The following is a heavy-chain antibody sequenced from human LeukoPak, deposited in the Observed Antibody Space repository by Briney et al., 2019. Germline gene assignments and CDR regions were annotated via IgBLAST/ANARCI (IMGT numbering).Heavy chain of an antibody. D-gene: IGHD3-10*01. CDR2: IYYSGST. Sequence: GSLRLSCAASGFTFSSYWMSWVRQAPGKGLEWIGYIYYSGSTYYNPSLKSRVTISVDTSKNQFSLKLSSVTAADTAVYYCARVLRDGSGSSNWFDPWGQGTLVTVSS. V-gene: IGHV4-59*06. J-gene: IGHJ5*02. CDR3: ARVLRDGSGSSNWFDP. CDR1: GFTFSSYW.